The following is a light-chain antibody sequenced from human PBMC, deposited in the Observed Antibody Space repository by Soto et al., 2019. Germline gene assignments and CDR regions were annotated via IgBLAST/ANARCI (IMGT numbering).Light chain of an antibody. CDR2: EGS. CDR3: CSSAGSSTWI. J-gene: IGLJ2*01. CDR1: SSDVGSYNL. V-gene: IGLV2-23*01. Sequence: QSALTQPASVSGSPGQSITISCTGTSSDVGSYNLVSWYQHHPGKAPKLMIYEGSKRPSGVSNRFSGSKSGNTASLTISGLQAEDEADYYCCSSAGSSTWIFAGGTKVTVL.